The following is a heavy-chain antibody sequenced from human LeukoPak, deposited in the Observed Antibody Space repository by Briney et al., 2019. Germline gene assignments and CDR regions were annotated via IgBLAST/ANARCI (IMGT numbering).Heavy chain of an antibody. D-gene: IGHD6-19*01. CDR3: AKKLFKDFEGSAFFGIMDV. CDR2: ISGSGMST. J-gene: IGHJ6*03. Sequence: PGGSLRLACAASGLTFNNFAFFWVRQAPGKGLEWVSDISGSGMSTYYADSVKGRFTISRYNSKNSLFLEMNSLRVEDTATYYCAKKLFKDFEGSAFFGIMDVLGKGTTLSVSS. CDR1: GLTFNNFA. V-gene: IGHV3-23*01.